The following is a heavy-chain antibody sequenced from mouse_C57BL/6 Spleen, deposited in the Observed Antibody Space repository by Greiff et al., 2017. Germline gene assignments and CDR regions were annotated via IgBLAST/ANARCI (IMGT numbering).Heavy chain of an antibody. D-gene: IGHD1-1*02. CDR2: IYPRSGNT. Sequence: VQLQQPGAELVKPGASVKLSCKASGYTFTSYGIRWVKQRPGQGLEWIGEIYPRSGNTYYNEKFKGKATLTADKSSSTAYMRLRSLTSEDSAVYVGVRLGGGSVWFAYWGQGTTLTVSA. J-gene: IGHJ2*01. CDR3: VRLGGGSVWFAY. CDR1: GYTFTSYG. V-gene: IGHV1-81*01.